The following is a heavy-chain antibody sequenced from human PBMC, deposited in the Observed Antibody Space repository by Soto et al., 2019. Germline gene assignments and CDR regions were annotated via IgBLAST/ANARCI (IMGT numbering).Heavy chain of an antibody. Sequence: GGSLRLSCAASGFTFSSYGMHWVRQAPGKGLEWVAVIWYDGSNKYYADSVKGRFTISRDNSKNTLYLQMNSLRAEDTAVYYCARGDYVWGSYRYYFDYWGQGTLVTVSS. CDR3: ARGDYVWGSYRYYFDY. J-gene: IGHJ4*02. V-gene: IGHV3-33*01. D-gene: IGHD3-16*02. CDR1: GFTFSSYG. CDR2: IWYDGSNK.